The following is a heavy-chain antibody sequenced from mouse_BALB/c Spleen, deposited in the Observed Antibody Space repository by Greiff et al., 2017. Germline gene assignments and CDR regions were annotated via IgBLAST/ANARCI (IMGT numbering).Heavy chain of an antibody. V-gene: IGHV1S126*01. Sequence: VQLQQSGPQLVRPGASVKISCKASGYSFTSYWMHWVKQRPGQGLEWIGMIDPSDSETRLNQKFKDKATLTVDKSSSTAYMQLSSPTSEDSAVYYCARSGSLYAMDYWGQGTSVTVSS. J-gene: IGHJ4*01. CDR1: GYSFTSYW. CDR2: IDPSDSET. CDR3: ARSGSLYAMDY.